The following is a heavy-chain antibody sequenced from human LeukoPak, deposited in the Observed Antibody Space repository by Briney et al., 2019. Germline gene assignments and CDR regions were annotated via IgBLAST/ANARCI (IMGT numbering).Heavy chain of an antibody. Sequence: GGSLRLSCAASGFTFGTYGMSWVRQAPGKGLEWVSTFGGSGASVYYADSVKGRFTVSRDNSKNTLYLQMNSLRVEDTAVYYCAKSGPYYYDYWSQGTLVTVSS. D-gene: IGHD3-10*01. CDR1: GFTFGTYG. J-gene: IGHJ4*02. CDR2: FGGSGASV. V-gene: IGHV3-23*01. CDR3: AKSGPYYYDY.